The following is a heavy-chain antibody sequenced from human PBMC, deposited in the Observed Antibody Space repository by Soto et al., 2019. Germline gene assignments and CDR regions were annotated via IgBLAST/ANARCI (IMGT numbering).Heavy chain of an antibody. D-gene: IGHD6-13*01. CDR3: ARGWSSSWRTFDY. CDR2: INPNSGGT. Sequence: ASVKVSCKASGYTFTGYYMHWVRQAPGQGLEWMGWINPNSGGTNYAQRFQGWVTMTRDTSISTAYMELSRLRSDDTAVYYCARGWSSSWRTFDYWGQGTLVTVS. J-gene: IGHJ4*02. V-gene: IGHV1-2*04. CDR1: GYTFTGYY.